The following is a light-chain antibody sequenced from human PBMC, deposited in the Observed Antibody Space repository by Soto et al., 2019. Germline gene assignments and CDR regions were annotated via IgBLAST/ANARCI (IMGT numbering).Light chain of an antibody. CDR2: EAI. Sequence: QSALTQPRSVSGSPGQSVTISCTGTSSDVGGYNYVSWYQQHPGKAPKLMIYEAIKRPSGVPDRFSGSKSGTTASLTISGLQAEDEADYYCCSFAGGNAFAFGTGTKVTVL. CDR1: SSDVGGYNY. CDR3: CSFAGGNAFA. J-gene: IGLJ1*01. V-gene: IGLV2-11*01.